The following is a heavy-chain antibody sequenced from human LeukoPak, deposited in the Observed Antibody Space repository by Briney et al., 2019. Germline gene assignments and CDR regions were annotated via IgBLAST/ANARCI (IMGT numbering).Heavy chain of an antibody. D-gene: IGHD1-26*01. CDR1: GGSISSSSYY. CDR3: ARRSGSYYDL. Sequence: SETLSLTCTVSGGSISSSSYYGGWIRQPPGKGLEGIGSIYYSGSTSYHPSLKSRVPISVDTSKPQFSLKLSSVTAADTAVYYCARRSGSYYDLWGQGTLVTVSS. V-gene: IGHV4-39*01. J-gene: IGHJ5*02. CDR2: IYYSGST.